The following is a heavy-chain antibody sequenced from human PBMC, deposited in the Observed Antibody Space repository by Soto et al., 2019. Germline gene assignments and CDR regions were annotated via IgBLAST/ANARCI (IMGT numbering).Heavy chain of an antibody. CDR1: GFTFNAYA. CDR3: ARVASDYINSVDH. D-gene: IGHD4-4*01. V-gene: IGHV3-23*01. J-gene: IGHJ4*02. Sequence: EVQLLESGGGLVQPGGPLRLSCAASGFTFNAYAMTWVRQAPGKGLEWVSAIGGSGGNRYYAASVKVRFTISSDNSKHTVDLQMSRLRVEDTAVYYCARVASDYINSVDHWGQGILVTVSS. CDR2: IGGSGGNR.